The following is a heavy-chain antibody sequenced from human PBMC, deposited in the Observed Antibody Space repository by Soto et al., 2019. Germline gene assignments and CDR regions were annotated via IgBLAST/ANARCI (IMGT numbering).Heavy chain of an antibody. J-gene: IGHJ4*02. CDR1: GGSFSGYY. D-gene: IGHD2-2*01. V-gene: IGHV4-34*01. CDR3: ARGARAGIIALGPYCSSTSCYLDY. CDR2: INHSGST. Sequence: SETLSLTCAVYGGSFSGYYWSWIRQPPGKWLEWIGEINHSGSTNYNPSLKSRVTISVDTSKNQFSLKRSSVTAADTAVYYCARGARAGIIALGPYCSSTSCYLDYWGQGXLVTLYS.